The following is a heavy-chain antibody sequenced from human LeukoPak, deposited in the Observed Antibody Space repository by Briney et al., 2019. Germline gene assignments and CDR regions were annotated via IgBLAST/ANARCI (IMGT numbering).Heavy chain of an antibody. CDR2: INPNSGGT. CDR1: GYTFTGYY. CDR3: ASVTGFGYSSSWYAFDI. V-gene: IGHV1-2*02. D-gene: IGHD6-13*01. Sequence: GASVKVSCKASGYTFTGYYMHWVRQAPGQGLEWMGWINPNSGGTNYAQKFQGRVTMTRDTSISTAYMELSRLRSDDTAVYYCASVTGFGYSSSWYAFDIWGQGTMVTVSS. J-gene: IGHJ3*02.